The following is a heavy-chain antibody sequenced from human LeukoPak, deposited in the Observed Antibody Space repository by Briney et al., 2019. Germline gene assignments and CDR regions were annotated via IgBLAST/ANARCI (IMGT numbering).Heavy chain of an antibody. CDR3: AKRGERYCSSTSCYPNDAFDI. D-gene: IGHD2-2*01. J-gene: IGHJ3*02. V-gene: IGHV4-59*12. CDR2: IYYSGST. CDR1: GGSISSYY. Sequence: SETLSLTCTVSGGSISSYYWSWIRQPPGKGLEWIGYIYYSGSTNYNPSLKSRVTISVDTSKNQFSLKLSSVTAADTAVYYCAKRGERYCSSTSCYPNDAFDIWGQGTMVTVSS.